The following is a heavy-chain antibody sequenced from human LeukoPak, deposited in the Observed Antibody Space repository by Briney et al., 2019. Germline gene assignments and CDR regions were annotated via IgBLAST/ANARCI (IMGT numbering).Heavy chain of an antibody. J-gene: IGHJ3*02. CDR1: GFTFSSYA. Sequence: GGSLRLSCAASGFTFSSYAMSWVRQAPGKGLEWVSSISSSSSYIYYAYYADSVKGRFTISRDNAKNSLYLQMNSLRAEDTAVYYCAKGGLIVGASSGAFDIWGQGTMVTVSS. CDR2: ISSSSSYIYYA. D-gene: IGHD1-26*01. V-gene: IGHV3-21*04. CDR3: AKGGLIVGASSGAFDI.